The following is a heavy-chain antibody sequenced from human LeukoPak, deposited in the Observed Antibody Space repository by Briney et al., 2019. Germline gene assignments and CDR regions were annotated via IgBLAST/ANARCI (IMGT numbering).Heavy chain of an antibody. Sequence: SVKVSCKASGGTFRSYAISWVRQAPGQGLEWMGGIIPIFGTANYAQKFQGRVTITADESTSTAYMELSSLRSEDTAVYYCARIYGDYGYWFDPWGQGTLVTVSS. J-gene: IGHJ5*02. D-gene: IGHD4-17*01. CDR2: IIPIFGTA. CDR3: ARIYGDYGYWFDP. CDR1: GGTFRSYA. V-gene: IGHV1-69*01.